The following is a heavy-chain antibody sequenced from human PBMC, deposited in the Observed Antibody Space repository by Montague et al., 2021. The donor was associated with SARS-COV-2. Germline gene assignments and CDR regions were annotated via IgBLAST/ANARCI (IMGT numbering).Heavy chain of an antibody. CDR2: TYYRSKWYN. V-gene: IGHV6-1*01. J-gene: IGHJ6*02. CDR3: ARAYPPLLWFGELDYYGMDV. Sequence: CAISGDSVSSNSAAWNWIRQSPSRGLEWMGRTYYRSKWYNDYAVSVKSRITINPDTSKNQFSLQLNSVTPADTAVYYCARAYPPLLWFGELDYYGMDVWGQGTTVTVSS. CDR1: GDSVSSNSAA. D-gene: IGHD3-10*01.